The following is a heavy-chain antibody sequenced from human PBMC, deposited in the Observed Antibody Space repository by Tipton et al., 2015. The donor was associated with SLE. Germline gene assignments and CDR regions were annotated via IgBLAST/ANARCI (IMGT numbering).Heavy chain of an antibody. J-gene: IGHJ2*01. V-gene: IGHV4-61*02. CDR1: GGSIGSIAYY. Sequence: TLSLTCTVSGGSIGSIAYYWGWFRQPAGKGLEWIGRIYHNGITNYNPSFESRATISIDTSKNHLSLTRTSVTAAEEAVYYCARGGVGGDPVDWFFDLWGRGTLVTVSS. CDR2: IYHNGIT. CDR3: ARGGVGGDPVDWFFDL. D-gene: IGHD2-21*02.